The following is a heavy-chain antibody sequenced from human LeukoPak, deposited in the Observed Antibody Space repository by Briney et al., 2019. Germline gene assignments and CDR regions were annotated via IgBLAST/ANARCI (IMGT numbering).Heavy chain of an antibody. V-gene: IGHV3-11*03. J-gene: IGHJ5*02. CDR3: AKTLVASPGNTGGP. CDR2: IGGSGADT. D-gene: IGHD6-6*01. CDR1: GFTFGDCY. Sequence: GGSLRLSCAASGFTFGDCYMSWFRQAPGRELEWLSYIGGSGADTNYADSVKGRFTTSRDNAKSSLYLQMNSLRAEDTAVYYCAKTLVASPGNTGGPWGQGTLVTVSS.